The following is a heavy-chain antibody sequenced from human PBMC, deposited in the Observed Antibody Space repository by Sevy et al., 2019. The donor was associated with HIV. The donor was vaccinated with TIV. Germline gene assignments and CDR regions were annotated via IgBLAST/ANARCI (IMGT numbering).Heavy chain of an antibody. CDR2: INSDGSST. Sequence: GALRLSCAASGFTFSSYWMHWVRQAPGKGLVWVSRINSDGSSTSYADSVKGRFTISRDNAKNTLYLQMNSLRAEDTAVYYCARDISGWYRPEGFDYWGQGTLVTVSS. CDR1: GFTFSSYW. V-gene: IGHV3-74*01. D-gene: IGHD6-19*01. J-gene: IGHJ4*02. CDR3: ARDISGWYRPEGFDY.